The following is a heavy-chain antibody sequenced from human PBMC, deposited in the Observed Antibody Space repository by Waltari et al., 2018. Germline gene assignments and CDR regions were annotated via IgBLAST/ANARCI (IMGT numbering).Heavy chain of an antibody. CDR1: GGSISSHY. CDR3: ARSPSSVTGYFQH. Sequence: QVQLQESGPGLVKPSETLSLTCTVSGGSISSHYWSWIRQPPGKGLEWIGYIYYSGSTNSNPSLKSRVTISVDTSKNQFSLKLSSVTAADTAVYYCARSPSSVTGYFQHWGQGTLVTVSS. CDR2: IYYSGST. V-gene: IGHV4-59*11. D-gene: IGHD6-25*01. J-gene: IGHJ1*01.